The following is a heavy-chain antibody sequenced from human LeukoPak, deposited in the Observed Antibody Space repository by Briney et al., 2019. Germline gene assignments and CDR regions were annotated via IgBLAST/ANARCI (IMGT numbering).Heavy chain of an antibody. D-gene: IGHD3-9*01. V-gene: IGHV3-74*01. CDR2: ISNDGSST. Sequence: PGGSLRLSCAASGFTFSSDWMHWVHQAPGKGLVWVSRISNDGSSTNRADSVKGGFTISRDNAKNTLYLQMNSLRAEDTAVYYCVRALTGTRNGLDIWGQGTMVTVSS. J-gene: IGHJ3*02. CDR1: GFTFSSDW. CDR3: VRALTGTRNGLDI.